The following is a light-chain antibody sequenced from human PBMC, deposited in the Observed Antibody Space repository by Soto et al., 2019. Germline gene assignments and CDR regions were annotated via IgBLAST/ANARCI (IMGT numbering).Light chain of an antibody. V-gene: IGKV3-11*01. CDR1: QSVATN. Sequence: IVLTQSPGTLSLSPGERATLSCRASQSVATNLAWYQQKPGQAPGLLIYGASNRATGIPARFSGSGSGTDFTLTISSLEPEDFALYYCQQRDKWPITFGQGTRLEIK. CDR2: GAS. CDR3: QQRDKWPIT. J-gene: IGKJ5*01.